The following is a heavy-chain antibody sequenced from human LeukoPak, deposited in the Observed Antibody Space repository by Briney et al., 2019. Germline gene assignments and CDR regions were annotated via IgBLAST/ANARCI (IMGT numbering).Heavy chain of an antibody. CDR2: IYPGDSDT. Sequence: GESLQISCKGSGYSFTSYWIGWVRQMPGKGLEWMGIIYPGDSDTRYSPSFQGQVTISADKSISTAYLQWSSLKASDTAMYYCARHGAVDTAMARYYYYGMDVWGQGTTVTVSS. V-gene: IGHV5-51*01. CDR3: ARHGAVDTAMARYYYYGMDV. D-gene: IGHD5-18*01. CDR1: GYSFTSYW. J-gene: IGHJ6*02.